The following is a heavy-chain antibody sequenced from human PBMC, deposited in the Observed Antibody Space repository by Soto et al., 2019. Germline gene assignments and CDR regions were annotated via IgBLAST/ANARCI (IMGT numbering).Heavy chain of an antibody. CDR2: MSGSGAST. D-gene: IGHD6-19*01. CDR1: GFTFSNYP. V-gene: IGHV3-23*01. CDR3: AKVGSGWYYFDY. Sequence: EVQVLESGGGLVQPGGSLRLSCAASGFTFSNYPMSWVRQAPGKGLEWVSGMSGSGASTYYADSVKGRFTISRDNSKNTLYLQMNSLRGEDTAIYYYAKVGSGWYYFDYWGQGTLVTVSS. J-gene: IGHJ4*02.